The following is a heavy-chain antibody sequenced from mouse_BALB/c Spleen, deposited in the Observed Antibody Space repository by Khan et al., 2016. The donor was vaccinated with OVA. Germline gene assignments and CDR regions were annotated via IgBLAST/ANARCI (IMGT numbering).Heavy chain of an antibody. V-gene: IGHV3-2*02. CDR3: ARVYGGDFDY. CDR1: GYSITSDYA. J-gene: IGHJ2*01. Sequence: EVQLQESGPGLVKPSQSLSLTCTVTGYSITSDYAWNWIRQFPGNKLEWMGFISYSGNTNYNPSLNSRISITREKSKNQFFLQLNSVTTEDTATYYCARVYGGDFDYWGQGTTLTVSS. CDR2: ISYSGNT. D-gene: IGHD1-1*02.